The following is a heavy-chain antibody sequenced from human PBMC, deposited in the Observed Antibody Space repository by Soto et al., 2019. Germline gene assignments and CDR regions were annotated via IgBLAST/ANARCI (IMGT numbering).Heavy chain of an antibody. Sequence: SETISLTCTVSWGSIYGSGCYGGWIRQPPWRGLECIGHLSXHGVPYSNQSLESRVTISVESSKKQFSLKLSSVTAADTAVYYCARVVLPVAMFPWFDPGGQGILVTVSS. CDR3: ARVVLPVAMFPWFDP. CDR1: WGSIYGSGCY. CDR2: LSXHGVP. J-gene: IGHJ5*02. D-gene: IGHD2-2*01. V-gene: IGHV4-39*07.